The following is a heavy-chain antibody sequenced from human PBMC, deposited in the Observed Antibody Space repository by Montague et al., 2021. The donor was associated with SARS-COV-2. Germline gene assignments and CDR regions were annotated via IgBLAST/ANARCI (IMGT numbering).Heavy chain of an antibody. Sequence: SETLSLTCTVSGGSISSSSYYWGWIRQPPGKGLEWIGSIYYSGSTXYKPSLKSRVTISVDTSKNQFSLKLSSVTAADTAVCYCARKEMKYSSIWSTGGNWFDPWGQGTLVTVSS. CDR2: IYYSGST. D-gene: IGHD6-13*01. CDR1: GGSISSSSYY. V-gene: IGHV4-39*01. CDR3: ARKEMKYSSIWSTGGNWFDP. J-gene: IGHJ5*02.